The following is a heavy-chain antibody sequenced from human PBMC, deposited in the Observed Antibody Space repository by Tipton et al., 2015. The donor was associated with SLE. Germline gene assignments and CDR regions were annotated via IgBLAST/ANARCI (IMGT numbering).Heavy chain of an antibody. V-gene: IGHV3-11*04. CDR2: ISDTGNTI. Sequence: SLRLSCTASGITLTDFYMSWIRQAPGKGLEWVSYISDTGNTIYDAESVRGRFTISRDNANNSVFLQMNSLRVEDTAVYYCGVVHWGQGTLVSVSS. D-gene: IGHD3-10*01. CDR1: GITLTDFY. CDR3: GVVH. J-gene: IGHJ4*02.